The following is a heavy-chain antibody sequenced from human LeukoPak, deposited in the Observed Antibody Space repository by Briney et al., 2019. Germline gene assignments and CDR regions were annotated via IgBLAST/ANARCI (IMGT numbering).Heavy chain of an antibody. D-gene: IGHD3-22*01. CDR1: GYSISSGYY. CDR2: IYHSGST. CDR3: ARDRYYDSSGSLGY. J-gene: IGHJ4*02. V-gene: IGHV4-38-2*02. Sequence: SETLSLTCTVSGYSISSGYYWGWIRQPPGKGLEWIGSIYHSGSTYYNPSLKSRVTISVDTSKNQLSLKLSSVTAADTAVYYCARDRYYDSSGSLGYWGQGTLVTVSS.